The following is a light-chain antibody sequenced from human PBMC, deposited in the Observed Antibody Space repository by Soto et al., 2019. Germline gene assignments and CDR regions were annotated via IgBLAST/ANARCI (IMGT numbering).Light chain of an antibody. CDR1: QTFLNSSNNKTY. Sequence: DIVMTQSPDSLAVSLGERATLDCRSIQTFLNSSNNKTYLAWYRQRPGQPPTLLINWASTRQSGVPARFRGSGSGTEFTLTITDLQAEDLAVYYCQQFHTIPWTFGQGTKV. V-gene: IGKV4-1*01. CDR3: QQFHTIPWT. J-gene: IGKJ1*01. CDR2: WAS.